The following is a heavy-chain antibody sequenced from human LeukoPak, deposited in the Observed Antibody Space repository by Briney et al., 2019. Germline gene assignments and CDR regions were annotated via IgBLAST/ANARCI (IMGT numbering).Heavy chain of an antibody. D-gene: IGHD6-19*01. J-gene: IGHJ4*02. V-gene: IGHV1-69*05. CDR1: GGTFSSYA. CDR3: ASLAAGAFSSGWYGDFDY. CDR2: IISIFGTA. Sequence: SVKVSCKASGGTFSSYAISWVRQAPGQGLEWMGGIISIFGTANYAQKFQGRVTITTDESTSTAYMELSSLRSEDTAVYYCASLAAGAFSSGWYGDFDYWGQGTLVTVSS.